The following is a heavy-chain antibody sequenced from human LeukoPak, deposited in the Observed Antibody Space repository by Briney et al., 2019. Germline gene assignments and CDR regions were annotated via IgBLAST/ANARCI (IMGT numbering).Heavy chain of an antibody. CDR1: GGSISSVGYY. CDR3: ARDNGPLDY. V-gene: IGHV4-30-2*01. D-gene: IGHD2-8*01. J-gene: IGHJ4*02. Sequence: PSETLSLTCTVSGGSISSVGYYWSWIRQPPRRGLEWIGYIYHSGSTYYNPSLKSRVTISVDESKNQFSLRLSSVTAADTAVYYCARDNGPLDYWGQGTLITVSS. CDR2: IYHSGST.